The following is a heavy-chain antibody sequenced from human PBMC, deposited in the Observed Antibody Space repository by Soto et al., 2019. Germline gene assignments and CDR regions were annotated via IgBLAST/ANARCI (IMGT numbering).Heavy chain of an antibody. CDR1: GYTFTSYG. J-gene: IGHJ6*02. Sequence: QVQLVQSGAEVKKPGASVKVSCKASGYTFTSYGISWVRQAPGQGLEWMGWISAYNGNTNYAQKLQGRVTMTTDTSTSTAYMELRSLRSDDTAVYYCAKDIRYPSQWYYYYGMDVWGQGTTVTVSS. CDR3: AKDIRYPSQWYYYYGMDV. D-gene: IGHD3-3*02. V-gene: IGHV1-18*01. CDR2: ISAYNGNT.